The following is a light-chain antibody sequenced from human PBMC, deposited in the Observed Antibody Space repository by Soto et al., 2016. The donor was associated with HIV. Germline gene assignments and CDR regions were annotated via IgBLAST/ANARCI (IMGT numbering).Light chain of an antibody. Sequence: DIQMTQSPSTLSASVGDRVTITCRASQSINSWLAWYQQKAGKAPKLLIYKASSLESGVPSRFSGRGSGTEFTLTISRLQPDDFATYYCQQYNSYPWTFGQGTKVEVK. CDR1: QSINSW. J-gene: IGKJ1*01. CDR2: KAS. V-gene: IGKV1-5*03. CDR3: QQYNSYPWT.